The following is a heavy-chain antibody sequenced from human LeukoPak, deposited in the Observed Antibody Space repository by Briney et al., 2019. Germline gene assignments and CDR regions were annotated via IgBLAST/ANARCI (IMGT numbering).Heavy chain of an antibody. CDR2: ISSGSGTS. CDR1: GFTFSSYS. V-gene: IGHV3-48*02. D-gene: IGHD1-1*01. CDR3: ARDQNWSFDY. J-gene: IGHJ4*02. Sequence: GGSLRLSCAASGFTFSSYSMTWVRQAPGKGLEWVSYISSGSGTSTYAESVKGRFTISRDTAKNSLYLQMNSLRDEDTGVYYCARDQNWSFDYWGQGALVTVSS.